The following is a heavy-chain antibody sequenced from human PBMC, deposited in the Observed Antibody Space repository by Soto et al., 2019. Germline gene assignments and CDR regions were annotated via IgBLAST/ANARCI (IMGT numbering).Heavy chain of an antibody. Sequence: LGESLKISCKGSGYSFTSYWISWVRQMPGKGLEWMGRIDPSDSYTNYSPSFQGHVTISADKSISTAYLQWSSLKASDTAMYYCATGVVVAATLYYYYGMDVWGQGTTVTVSS. CDR2: IDPSDSYT. CDR1: GYSFTSYW. V-gene: IGHV5-10-1*01. CDR3: ATGVVVAATLYYYYGMDV. D-gene: IGHD2-15*01. J-gene: IGHJ6*02.